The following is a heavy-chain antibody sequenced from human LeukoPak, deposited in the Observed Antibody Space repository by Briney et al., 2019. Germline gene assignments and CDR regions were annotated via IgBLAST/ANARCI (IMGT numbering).Heavy chain of an antibody. Sequence: PSETLSLTCTVSGGSISSSSYYWGWIRQPPGKGLEWIGSIYYSGSTYYNPSLKSRVTISIDTSKNQLSLKLSSVTAADTAVYYCARYGRRGLLHGFDIWGQGTMVTVSS. CDR1: GGSISSSSYY. CDR2: IYYSGST. D-gene: IGHD2-15*01. J-gene: IGHJ3*02. V-gene: IGHV4-39*01. CDR3: ARYGRRGLLHGFDI.